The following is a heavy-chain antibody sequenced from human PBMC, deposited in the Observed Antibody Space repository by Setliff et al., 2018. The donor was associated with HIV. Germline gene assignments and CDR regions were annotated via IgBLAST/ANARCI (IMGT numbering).Heavy chain of an antibody. Sequence: SETLSLTCTVSGGSISSHYWSWIRQPPGKGLEWIAYIYYSGTTSYNPSLKSRVTISVDTSKNQFSLKLSSVTAADTAVYYCARVCPPVRYNFWSGYYPKAGYFDYWGQGALVTVSS. D-gene: IGHD3-3*01. V-gene: IGHV4-59*11. CDR2: IYYSGTT. CDR1: GGSISSHY. J-gene: IGHJ4*02. CDR3: ARVCPPVRYNFWSGYYPKAGYFDY.